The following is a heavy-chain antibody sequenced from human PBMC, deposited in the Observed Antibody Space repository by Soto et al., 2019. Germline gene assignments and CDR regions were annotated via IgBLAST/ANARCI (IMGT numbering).Heavy chain of an antibody. Sequence: QVQLVESGGGVVQPGRSLRLSCAASGFTFSSYAMHWVRQAPGKGLEWVAVISYDGSNKYYADSVKGRFTISRDNSKNTLYLQMNSLRAEDTAVYYGAKGPGWERRYSGYRNWGQGTLVTVSS. D-gene: IGHD5-12*01. V-gene: IGHV3-30*18. CDR2: ISYDGSNK. CDR3: AKGPGWERRYSGYRN. J-gene: IGHJ4*02. CDR1: GFTFSSYA.